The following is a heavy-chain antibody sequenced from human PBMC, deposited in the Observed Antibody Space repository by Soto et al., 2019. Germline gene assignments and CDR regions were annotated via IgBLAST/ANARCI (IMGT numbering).Heavy chain of an antibody. CDR3: ARCFLRHDKSFIWFDP. D-gene: IGHD3-22*01. Sequence: SVKVSCKASGGTFSSYTISWVRQAPGQGLEWMGRIIPILGIANYAQKFQGRVTITADKSTSTAYMELSSLRSEDTDVYYCARCFLRHDKSFIWFDPCGQRYLVPVSS. J-gene: IGHJ5*02. CDR2: IIPILGIA. V-gene: IGHV1-69*02. CDR1: GGTFSSYT.